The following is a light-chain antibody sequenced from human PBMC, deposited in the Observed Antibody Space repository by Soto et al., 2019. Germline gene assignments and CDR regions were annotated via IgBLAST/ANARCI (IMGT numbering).Light chain of an antibody. J-gene: IGKJ5*01. CDR2: AAS. CDR1: QSISSY. Sequence: DVHMSQSTYSLSASVGDRVTITCRASQSISSYLNWYQQKPGKAPKLLIYAASSLQSGVPSRFSGSGSGTDFTLTISSLQPEDFATYYCQRCYITRITFGQGTILDVK. CDR3: QRCYITRIT. V-gene: IGKV1-39*01.